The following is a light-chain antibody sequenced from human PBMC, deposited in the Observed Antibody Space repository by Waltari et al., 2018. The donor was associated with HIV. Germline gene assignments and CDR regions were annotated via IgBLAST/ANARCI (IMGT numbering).Light chain of an antibody. CDR3: SSYTSSSTV. Sequence: QSALTQPASVSGSPGQSITIPCTGTSSDVGGYNYVSWYQQPPGKAPKLMIEDVSNRPSGVSNRFSGSKSGNTASLTISGLQAEDEADYYCSSYTSSSTVFGGGTKLTVL. J-gene: IGLJ3*02. CDR2: DVS. CDR1: SSDVGGYNY. V-gene: IGLV2-14*03.